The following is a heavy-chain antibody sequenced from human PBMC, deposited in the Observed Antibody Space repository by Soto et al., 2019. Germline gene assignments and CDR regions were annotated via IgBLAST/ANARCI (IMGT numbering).Heavy chain of an antibody. D-gene: IGHD3-3*01. CDR2: TYYRSKWYN. CDR1: GDSVSSNSAA. Sequence: TLSLTCAISGDSVSSNSAAWNWIRQSPSRGLEWLGRTYYRSKWYNDYAVSVKSRITINPDTSKNQFSLQLNSVTPEDTAVYYCARVYDFWSGYYKVDYYYYGMDVWGQGTTVTVSS. J-gene: IGHJ6*02. CDR3: ARVYDFWSGYYKVDYYYYGMDV. V-gene: IGHV6-1*01.